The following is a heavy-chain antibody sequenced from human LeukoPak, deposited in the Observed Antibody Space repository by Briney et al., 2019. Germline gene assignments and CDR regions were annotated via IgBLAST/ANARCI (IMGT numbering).Heavy chain of an antibody. CDR2: INHSGST. Sequence: PSETLSLTCALYGGSFSGYYWSWIRQPPGKGLEWIGEINHSGSTNYNPSLKSRVTISVDTSKNQFSLKLSSVTAADTAVYYCARRRVSTSLDYWGQGTLVTVSS. D-gene: IGHD2-2*01. CDR3: ARRRVSTSLDY. V-gene: IGHV4-34*01. CDR1: GGSFSGYY. J-gene: IGHJ4*02.